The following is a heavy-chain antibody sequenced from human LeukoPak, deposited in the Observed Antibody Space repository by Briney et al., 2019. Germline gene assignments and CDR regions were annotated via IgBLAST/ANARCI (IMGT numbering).Heavy chain of an antibody. V-gene: IGHV4-39*01. CDR1: GGSISSSGFY. CDR3: ARQHSGSHDY. D-gene: IGHD1-26*01. CDR2: IYYSGTT. J-gene: IGHJ4*02. Sequence: SETLSLTCTVSGGSISSSGFYWDWIRQPPGKGLEWIGTIYYSGTTYYNPSLKSRVIISVDTSKTQFSLKVSSVTAADTAVYYCARQHSGSHDYWGQGTVVTVSS.